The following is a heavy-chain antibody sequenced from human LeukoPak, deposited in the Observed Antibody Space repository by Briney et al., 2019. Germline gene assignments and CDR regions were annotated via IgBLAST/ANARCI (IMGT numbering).Heavy chain of an antibody. CDR3: ARAPGSGWSD. CDR1: GYSISSGYY. V-gene: IGHV4-38-2*01. D-gene: IGHD6-19*01. CDR2: ISNSGDT. Sequence: PSETLSLTCAVSGYSISSGYYWGWIWQPPGEGLEWIASISNSGDTYYKASLKSRVTISLDTFKNQFSLKLTSVTVADTAMYYCARAPGSGWSDWGQGVLVTVSS. J-gene: IGHJ4*02.